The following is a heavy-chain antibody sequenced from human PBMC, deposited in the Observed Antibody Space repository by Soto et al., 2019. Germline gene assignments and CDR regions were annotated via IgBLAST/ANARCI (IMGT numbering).Heavy chain of an antibody. CDR2: ISSSSSYI. V-gene: IGHV3-21*01. CDR1: GFTFSSYS. D-gene: IGHD6-13*01. Sequence: EVQLVESGGGLVKPGGSLRLSCVASGFTFSSYSMNWVRQAPGKGLEWVSSISSSSSYIYYADSVKGRFTISRDNAKNSLYLQMNSLRAEDTAVYYCARDGQTAAGSFDYWGQGTLVTVSS. J-gene: IGHJ4*02. CDR3: ARDGQTAAGSFDY.